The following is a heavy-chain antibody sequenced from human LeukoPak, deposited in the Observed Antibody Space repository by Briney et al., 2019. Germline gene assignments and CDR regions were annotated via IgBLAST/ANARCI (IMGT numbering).Heavy chain of an antibody. V-gene: IGHV3-7*01. D-gene: IGHD3-3*01. J-gene: IGHJ5*02. Sequence: PGGSLRLSCAASGFTFSSYWMSWVRQAPGKGLEWVANIKQDGSEKYYVGSVKGRFTISRDSAKNSLYLQMNSLRAEDTAVYYCAREEYQTTIFGVVGNWFDPWGQGTLVTVSS. CDR1: GFTFSSYW. CDR3: AREEYQTTIFGVVGNWFDP. CDR2: IKQDGSEK.